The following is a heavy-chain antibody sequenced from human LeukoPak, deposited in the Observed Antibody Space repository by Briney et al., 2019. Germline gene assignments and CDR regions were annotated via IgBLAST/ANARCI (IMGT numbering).Heavy chain of an antibody. V-gene: IGHV1-46*01. CDR1: GCTFTSYY. D-gene: IGHD3-22*01. CDR3: ARTPPYYYDSSGYYHRWFDP. Sequence: ASVKVSCKASGCTFTSYYMHWVRQAPGQGLEWMGIINPSGGSTSYAQKFQGRVTMTRDMSTSTVYMELSSLRSEDTAVYYCARTPPYYYDSSGYYHRWFDPWGQGTLVTVSS. CDR2: INPSGGST. J-gene: IGHJ5*02.